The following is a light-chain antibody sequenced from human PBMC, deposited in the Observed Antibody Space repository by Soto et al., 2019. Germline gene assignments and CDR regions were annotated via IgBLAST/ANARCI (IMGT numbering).Light chain of an antibody. Sequence: QSVLTQSASASGTPGQRVSISCSGSTSNIGTHTVNWYQHVPGTAPKLLIYSDTQRPSADPGRFSGSESGTSPSLAISGLLSEVEADYYWATWDDGLNVVVGRGTKLAVL. CDR3: ATWDDGLNVV. CDR2: SDT. CDR1: TSNIGTHT. J-gene: IGLJ2*01. V-gene: IGLV1-44*01.